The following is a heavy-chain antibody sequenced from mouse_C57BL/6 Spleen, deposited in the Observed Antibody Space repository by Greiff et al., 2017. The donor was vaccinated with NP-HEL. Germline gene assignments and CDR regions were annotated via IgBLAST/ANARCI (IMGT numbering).Heavy chain of an antibody. CDR3: AREGLPLYYYAMDY. V-gene: IGHV1-64*01. Sequence: VQLQQSGAELVKPGASVKLSCKASGYTFTSYWMHWVKQRPGQGLEWIGMIHPNSGSTNYNEKFKSKATLTVDKSSSTAYMQLSSLTSEDSAVYYCAREGLPLYYYAMDYWGQRTSVTVSS. CDR2: IHPNSGST. CDR1: GYTFTSYW. D-gene: IGHD2-2*01. J-gene: IGHJ4*01.